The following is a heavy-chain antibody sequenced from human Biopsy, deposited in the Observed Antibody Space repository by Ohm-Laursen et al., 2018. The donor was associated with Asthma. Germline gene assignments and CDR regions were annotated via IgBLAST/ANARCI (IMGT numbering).Heavy chain of an antibody. Sequence: GTLSLTCAVYGGSFSAYYWSWIRQPPGKGLEWIAEINHSGSTNYNPSLKSRVTMSVDTSKNQLFLRLNSVTAADTAVYYCARGPNYHGSGRAPIGMDVWGQGTTVTVSS. V-gene: IGHV4-34*01. CDR1: GGSFSAYY. CDR3: ARGPNYHGSGRAPIGMDV. J-gene: IGHJ6*02. D-gene: IGHD3-10*01. CDR2: INHSGST.